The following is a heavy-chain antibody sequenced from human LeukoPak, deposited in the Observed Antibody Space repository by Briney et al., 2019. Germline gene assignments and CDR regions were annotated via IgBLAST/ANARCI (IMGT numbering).Heavy chain of an antibody. CDR2: FSGSGGRT. CDR3: ARSVLSRFGF. J-gene: IGHJ4*02. V-gene: IGHV3-23*01. Sequence: GRSLSLFQAPSASIFSMYATSSVRHAPRDGLQWVSVFSGSGGRTYYADSVKGRFTISRDNSRNTLYLQMNSLRAEDTAVYYCARSVLSRFGFWGQGTLVTVSS. CDR1: ASIFSMYA. D-gene: IGHD2/OR15-2a*01.